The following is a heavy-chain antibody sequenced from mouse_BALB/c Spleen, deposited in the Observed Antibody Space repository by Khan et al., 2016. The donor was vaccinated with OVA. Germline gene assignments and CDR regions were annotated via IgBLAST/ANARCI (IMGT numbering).Heavy chain of an antibody. CDR2: IDPYNGGT. Sequence: EVELVESGPELVKPGASVKVSCKASGYSFTDYNMYWVKQSHGKSLEWIGYIDPYNGGTSYNQKFKGKATLTVDKSSSTAFMHLNSLTSEDSAVYYCARMEEYGNLYWYFDVWGAGTTVTVSS. V-gene: IGHV1S135*01. CDR3: ARMEEYGNLYWYFDV. D-gene: IGHD2-10*02. J-gene: IGHJ1*01. CDR1: GYSFTDYN.